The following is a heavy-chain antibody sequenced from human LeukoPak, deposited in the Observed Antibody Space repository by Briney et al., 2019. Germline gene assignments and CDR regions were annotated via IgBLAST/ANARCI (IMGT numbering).Heavy chain of an antibody. D-gene: IGHD6-13*01. CDR2: INHSGST. CDR1: GGSFSGYY. Sequence: KPSETLSLTCAVYGGSFSGYYWSWIRQPPGKGLEWIGEINHSGSTNYNPSLKSRVTISVDTSKNQFSLKLSSVTAADTAVYYCARGGSSSWLNYYYYYMDVWGKGTTVTISS. CDR3: ARGGSSSWLNYYYYYMDV. V-gene: IGHV4-34*01. J-gene: IGHJ6*03.